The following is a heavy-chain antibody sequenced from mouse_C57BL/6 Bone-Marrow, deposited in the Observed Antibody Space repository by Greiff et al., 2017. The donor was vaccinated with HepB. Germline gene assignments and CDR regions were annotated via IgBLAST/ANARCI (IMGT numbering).Heavy chain of an antibody. Sequence: EVNVVESGGGLVQSGRSLRLSCATSGFTFSDFYMEWVRQAPGKGLEWIAASRNKANDYTTEYSASVKGRFIVSRDTSQSILYLQMNALRAEDTAIYYCARDTVVGHYYAMDYWGQGTSVTVSS. D-gene: IGHD1-1*01. CDR1: GFTFSDFY. CDR3: ARDTVVGHYYAMDY. J-gene: IGHJ4*01. CDR2: SRNKANDYTT. V-gene: IGHV7-1*01.